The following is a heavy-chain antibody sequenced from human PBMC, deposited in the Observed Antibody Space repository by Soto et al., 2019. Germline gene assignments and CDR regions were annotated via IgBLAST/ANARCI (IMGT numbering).Heavy chain of an antibody. J-gene: IGHJ4*02. CDR3: ARWNGYGEL. V-gene: IGHV3-23*01. Sequence: EVQVFESGGGLVQPGGSLRLSCAASGFSFSDYSMAWVRQTPEKGLEWVSGMSIGGEKTFYIDSVKGRFIVSRDGSRDTVYFTMHRLRVEDKAVYYCARWNGYGELWGQGTLVTVSS. CDR2: MSIGGEKT. CDR1: GFSFSDYS. D-gene: IGHD5-12*01.